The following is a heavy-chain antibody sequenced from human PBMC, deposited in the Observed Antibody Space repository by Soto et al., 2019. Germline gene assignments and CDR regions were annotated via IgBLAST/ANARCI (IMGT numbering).Heavy chain of an antibody. J-gene: IGHJ3*02. CDR2: INAGNGNT. Sequence: GASVKVSCKASGYTFTSYAMHWVRQAPGQRLEWMGWINAGNGNTKYSQKFQGRVTITRDTSASTAYMELSSLRSEDTAVYFCARVDGYDHSFDIWGQGTMVTVSS. D-gene: IGHD5-12*01. CDR1: GYTFTSYA. V-gene: IGHV1-3*01. CDR3: ARVDGYDHSFDI.